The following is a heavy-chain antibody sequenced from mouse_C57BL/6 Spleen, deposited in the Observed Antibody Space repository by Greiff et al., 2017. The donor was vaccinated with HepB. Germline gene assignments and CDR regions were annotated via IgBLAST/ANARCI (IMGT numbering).Heavy chain of an antibody. V-gene: IGHV1-9*01. J-gene: IGHJ2*01. Sequence: VQLQQSGAELMKPGASVKLSCKATGYTFTGYWIEWVKQRPGHGLEWIGEILPGSGSTNYNEKFKGKATFTADTSSNTAYMQLSSLTTEDSAIYYCARFLHYYGSSGYYFDYWGQGTTLTVSS. D-gene: IGHD1-1*01. CDR2: ILPGSGST. CDR3: ARFLHYYGSSGYYFDY. CDR1: GYTFTGYW.